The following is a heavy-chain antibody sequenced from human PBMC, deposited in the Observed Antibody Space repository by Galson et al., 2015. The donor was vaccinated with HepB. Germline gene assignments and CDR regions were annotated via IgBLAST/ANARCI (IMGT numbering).Heavy chain of an antibody. V-gene: IGHV3-21*06. D-gene: IGHD3/OR15-3a*01. J-gene: IGHJ3*01. Sequence: SLRLSCAPSGFALNSYSVNWIRQAPGKGLEWVASITSSSSYIHYVDSVKGRFTISRDNAKNVMDLQMNVLRDDDTAVYYCVRGLYEFWGGYRPDTFDLWGQGTMVTVSS. CDR3: VRGLYEFWGGYRPDTFDL. CDR2: ITSSSSYI. CDR1: GFALNSYS.